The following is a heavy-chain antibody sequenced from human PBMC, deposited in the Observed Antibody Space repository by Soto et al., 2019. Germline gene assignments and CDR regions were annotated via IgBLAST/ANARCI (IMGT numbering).Heavy chain of an antibody. Sequence: EVQLLESGGGLVQPGGSLRLPWAASGFPFTGYPMAGVPQAPGRGLGGASPISGSGGSTYNADPVKGRFTISGDNSKNTLYLQMNRLRAEDTAVYYCAKDQRGYGDWLFDYWGQGTLVTVSS. V-gene: IGHV3-23*01. CDR1: GFPFTGYP. D-gene: IGHD4-17*01. CDR3: AKDQRGYGDWLFDY. J-gene: IGHJ4*02. CDR2: ISGSGGST.